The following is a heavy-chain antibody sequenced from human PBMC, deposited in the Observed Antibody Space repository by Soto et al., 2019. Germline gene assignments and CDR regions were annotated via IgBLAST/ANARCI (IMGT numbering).Heavy chain of an antibody. J-gene: IGHJ4*02. CDR3: ARSYGSGGFQDY. D-gene: IGHD3-10*01. CDR1: GFTFSIYS. V-gene: IGHV3-21*01. Sequence: PGGSLRLSCAASGFTFSIYSMNWVRHAPGKGLEWVSSISSSSSYIYYADSVKGRFTISRDNAKNSLYLQMNSLRAEDTAVYYCARSYGSGGFQDYWGQGTLVTVPQ. CDR2: ISSSSSYI.